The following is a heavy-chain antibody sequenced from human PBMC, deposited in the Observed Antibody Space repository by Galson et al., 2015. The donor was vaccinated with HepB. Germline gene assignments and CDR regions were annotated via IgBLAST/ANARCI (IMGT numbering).Heavy chain of an antibody. CDR2: IYHRGST. J-gene: IGHJ4*02. CDR1: GYSITSDYY. CDR3: ARDHYGSGSFNDY. V-gene: IGHV4-38-2*02. D-gene: IGHD3-10*01. Sequence: SETLSLTCAVSGYSITSDYYWGWIRQSPGKGLEWIGSIYHRGSTYYNPSLKSRVTISVDTSKNHFSLRLSSVTAADTAVYYCARDHYGSGSFNDYWGQGTLVTVSS.